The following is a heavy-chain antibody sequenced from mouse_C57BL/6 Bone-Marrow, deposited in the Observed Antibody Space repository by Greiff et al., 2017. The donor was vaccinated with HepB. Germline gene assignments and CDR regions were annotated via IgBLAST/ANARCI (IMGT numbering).Heavy chain of an antibody. V-gene: IGHV1-82*01. CDR3: ARDGRGYFDY. J-gene: IGHJ2*01. CDR1: GYAFSSSW. D-gene: IGHD1-1*01. Sequence: QVQLKESGPELVKPGASVKISCKASGYAFSSSWMNWVKQRPGKGLEWIGRIYPGDGDTNYNGKFKGKATLTADKSSSTAYMQLSSLTSEDSAVYFCARDGRGYFDYWGQGTTLTVSS. CDR2: IYPGDGDT.